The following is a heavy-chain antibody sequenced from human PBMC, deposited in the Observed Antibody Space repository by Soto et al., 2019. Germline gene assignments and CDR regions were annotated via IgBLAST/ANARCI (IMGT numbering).Heavy chain of an antibody. Sequence: QAQLVQSGSEVKRPGASVKVSCKSSANTFTYYGINWVRQTPGQGLEWLGWISGYNAKTRYAPKFHDRVTMTADTSTTTAFLEVRSLPSDDSGTYFCAATGGHYFGLDVWGQGTTVTVSS. V-gene: IGHV1-18*04. CDR2: ISGYNAKT. J-gene: IGHJ6*02. CDR1: ANTFTYYG. D-gene: IGHD2-8*02. CDR3: AATGGHYFGLDV.